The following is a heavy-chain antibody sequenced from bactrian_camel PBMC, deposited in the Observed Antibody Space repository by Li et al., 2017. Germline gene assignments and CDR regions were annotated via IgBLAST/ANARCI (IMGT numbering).Heavy chain of an antibody. D-gene: IGHD1*01. CDR1: GYTYSAYC. Sequence: VQLVESGGGSVQAGGSLRLACVVTGYTYSAYCFAYFRQAPGKEREGIAFIDDHGRTNYADSVKGRFTISKDSAEHRLFLQLNDLKPEDTATYYCTQGKFGGGAGESSMPPPRTQGTQVTVS. V-gene: IGHV3S59*01. CDR2: IDDHGRT. J-gene: IGHJ4*01.